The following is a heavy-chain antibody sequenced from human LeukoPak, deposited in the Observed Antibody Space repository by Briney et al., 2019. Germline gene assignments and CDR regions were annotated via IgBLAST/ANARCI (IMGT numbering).Heavy chain of an antibody. J-gene: IGHJ4*02. D-gene: IGHD3-22*01. CDR3: ASSIYYYDSSGYFD. V-gene: IGHV4-59*08. Sequence: SETLSLTCTVSGGSISSYYWSWIRQPPGKGLEWIGYIYYSGSTNYNPSLKSRVTISVETSKNQFSLKLSSVTAADTAVYYCASSIYYYDSSGYFDWGQGTLVTVSS. CDR1: GGSISSYY. CDR2: IYYSGST.